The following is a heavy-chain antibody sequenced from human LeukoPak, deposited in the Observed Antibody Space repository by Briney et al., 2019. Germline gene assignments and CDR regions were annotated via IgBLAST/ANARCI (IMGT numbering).Heavy chain of an antibody. CDR3: ARDLAYSRLDY. V-gene: IGHV3-7*01. CDR2: INPDGNKK. CDR1: GLTFSSSW. Sequence: TGGSLRHSCAVSGLTFSSSWMDWVRQAPGKGLKWVASINPDGNKKYSADSVKGRFTISRDNAENSLYLQMNSLRVEDTAFYYCARDLAYSRLDYWGQGMLVTVSS. D-gene: IGHD5-18*01. J-gene: IGHJ4*02.